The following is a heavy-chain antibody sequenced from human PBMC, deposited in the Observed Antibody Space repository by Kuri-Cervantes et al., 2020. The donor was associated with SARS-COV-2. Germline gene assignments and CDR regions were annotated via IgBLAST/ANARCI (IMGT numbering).Heavy chain of an antibody. CDR2: ISSSSSTI. D-gene: IGHD3-10*01. CDR3: ARDEWYYYGSGSYGPRYYCYGMDV. CDR1: GFTFSSYS. V-gene: IGHV3-48*01. Sequence: GGSLRLSCAASGFTFSSYSMNWVRQAPGKGLEWVSYISSSSSTIYYADSVKGRFTISRDNAKNSLYLQMNSLRAEDTAVYYCARDEWYYYGSGSYGPRYYCYGMDVWGQGTTVTVSS. J-gene: IGHJ6*02.